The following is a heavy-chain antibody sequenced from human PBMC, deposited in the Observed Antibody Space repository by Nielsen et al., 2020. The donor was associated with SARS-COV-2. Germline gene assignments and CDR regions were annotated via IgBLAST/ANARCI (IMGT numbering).Heavy chain of an antibody. V-gene: IGHV4-59*08. J-gene: IGHJ3*01. CDR3: ARPPDT. CDR1: GGSISSYS. CDR2: AYYSGDT. Sequence: SETLSLTCTVSGGSISSYSWNWIRQPPGKGLEWIGYAYYSGDTYYNPTLKSRVTISIDTSKNQFSLKLTSVTAADTAVYYCARPPDTWGQGTLVAVSS.